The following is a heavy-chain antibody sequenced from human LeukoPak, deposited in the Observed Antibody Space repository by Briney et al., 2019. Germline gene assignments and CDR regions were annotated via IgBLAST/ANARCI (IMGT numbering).Heavy chain of an antibody. V-gene: IGHV3-21*01. CDR3: ARGLGYSYGYFDY. Sequence: GGSLRLSCAASGFTFSSYSMNWVRQAPGKGLEWVSSISSSSYIYYADSVKGRFTISRDNAKNSLYLQMNSLRAEDTAVYYCARGLGYSYGYFDYWGQGTLVTVSS. J-gene: IGHJ4*02. CDR2: ISSSSYI. CDR1: GFTFSSYS. D-gene: IGHD5-18*01.